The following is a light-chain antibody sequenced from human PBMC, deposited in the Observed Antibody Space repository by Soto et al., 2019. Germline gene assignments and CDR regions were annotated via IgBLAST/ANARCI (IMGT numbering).Light chain of an antibody. CDR1: QSVLYSSNNKNY. CDR3: QQSYSTPHT. J-gene: IGKJ2*01. V-gene: IGKV4-1*01. CDR2: WAS. Sequence: DIVMTQSPDSLAVSLGERATINCKSSQSVLYSSNNKNYLAWYQQKPRQPPKLLIYWASTRESGVPGRFSGSGSGTDFTLTISSLQAEDVAVYFCQQSYSTPHTFGQGTKLEIK.